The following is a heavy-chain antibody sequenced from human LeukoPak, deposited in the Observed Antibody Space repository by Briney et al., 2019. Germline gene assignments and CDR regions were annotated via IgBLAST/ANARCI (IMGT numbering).Heavy chain of an antibody. CDR2: ISSSSSYI. J-gene: IGHJ4*02. V-gene: IGHV3-21*01. CDR1: GFTFSNYW. D-gene: IGHD6-13*01. Sequence: GVSPRLSCVASGFTFSNYWMSWVRQAPGKGLEWVSSISSSSSYIYYADSVKGRFTISRDNAKNSLYLQMNSLRAEDTAVYYCARDYGIAAAWGQGTLVTVSS. CDR3: ARDYGIAAA.